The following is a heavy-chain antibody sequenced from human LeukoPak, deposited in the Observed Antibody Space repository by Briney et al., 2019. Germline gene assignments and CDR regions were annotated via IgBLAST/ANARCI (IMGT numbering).Heavy chain of an antibody. CDR2: IFYSGST. CDR1: GGSISSSSYY. V-gene: IGHV4-39*07. CDR3: AKTSYYESRRWFDP. J-gene: IGHJ5*02. D-gene: IGHD3-22*01. Sequence: PSETLPLTCTVSGGSISSSSYYWGWIRQPPGKGLEGMGNIFYSGSTYYNPSLKSRVTISRDTPKNQFSLKLSSVTAADTAVYYCAKTSYYESRRWFDPWGQGTLVTVSS.